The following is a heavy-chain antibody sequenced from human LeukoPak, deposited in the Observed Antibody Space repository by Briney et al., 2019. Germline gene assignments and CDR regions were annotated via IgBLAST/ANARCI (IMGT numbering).Heavy chain of an antibody. V-gene: IGHV4-38-2*02. D-gene: IGHD3-10*01. CDR2: FYDSGNT. Sequence: SETLSLTCTVSGYSISSGYYWGWIRQPPGKGLEWIGSFYDSGNTYYNPSLKSRVTISVDTSKNQFSLKLSSVTAADTAVYYCARPYGSGSYPWGQGTLVTVSS. J-gene: IGHJ4*02. CDR1: GYSISSGYY. CDR3: ARPYGSGSYP.